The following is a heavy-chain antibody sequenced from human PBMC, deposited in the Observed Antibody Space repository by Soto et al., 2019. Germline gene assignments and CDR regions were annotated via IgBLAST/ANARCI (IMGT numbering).Heavy chain of an antibody. D-gene: IGHD5-18*01. Sequence: SLETLPLTCTVSGGSISSAAYYWSWIRKHPGKDLEWIGYISHSGSTYYTPSLKSRVINSADTSKNQFSLNLNSVTAADTAVYYCAREYTYGSNFFDCWGQGALVTVSS. J-gene: IGHJ4*02. CDR3: AREYTYGSNFFDC. CDR1: GGSISSAAYY. CDR2: ISHSGST. V-gene: IGHV4-31*03.